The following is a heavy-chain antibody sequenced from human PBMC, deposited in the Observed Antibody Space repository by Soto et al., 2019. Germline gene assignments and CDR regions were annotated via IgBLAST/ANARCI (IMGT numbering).Heavy chain of an antibody. J-gene: IGHJ4*02. CDR2: ISGSGGST. Sequence: EVQLLESGGGLVQPGVSLRLSCAASGFTFSSYAMSWVRQAPGKGLEWVSAISGSGGSTYYADSVKRRFTSSRDNSKNTLYLHMSSLRAEVAAVYYCANDQVQSRGQGTLVTVSS. V-gene: IGHV3-23*01. CDR3: ANDQVQS. CDR1: GFTFSSYA.